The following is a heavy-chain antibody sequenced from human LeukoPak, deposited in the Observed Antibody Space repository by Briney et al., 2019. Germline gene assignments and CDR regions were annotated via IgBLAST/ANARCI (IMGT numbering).Heavy chain of an antibody. J-gene: IGHJ5*02. CDR3: ARGYLYCSSTSCPRRWFDP. D-gene: IGHD2-2*01. CDR1: GGSISSYY. V-gene: IGHV4-59*01. CDR2: IYYSGST. Sequence: SETLSLTCTVSGGSISSYYWSWIRQPPGKGLEWIGCIYYSGSTNYKPSLKSRVTISVDTSKNQFSLKLSSVTAADTAVYYCARGYLYCSSTSCPRRWFDPWGQGTLVTVSS.